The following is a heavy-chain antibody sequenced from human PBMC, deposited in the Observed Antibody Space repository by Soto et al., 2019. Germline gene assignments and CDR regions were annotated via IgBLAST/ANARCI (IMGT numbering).Heavy chain of an antibody. CDR1: GYSFTGLY. D-gene: IGHD2-21*02. J-gene: IGHJ4*02. CDR3: ARGVTAGVDY. V-gene: IGHV1-8*01. CDR2: MQPSSGRT. Sequence: ASGKVSCKASGYSFTGLYINGVRQTTGQGLEWMGWMQPSSGRTGYAQKFQGRVTMTRYTSINTAYMELSSLTSHDTAFYYCARGVTAGVDYWGKGTPAPVSS.